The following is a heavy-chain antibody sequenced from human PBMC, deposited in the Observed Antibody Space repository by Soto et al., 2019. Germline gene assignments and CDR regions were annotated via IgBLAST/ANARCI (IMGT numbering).Heavy chain of an antibody. V-gene: IGHV1-3*01. Sequence: SCKASGYTFTSYGIHWVRQAPGQRLEWMGWLNAANGDTKYSPKFQGRVTITRDTSASTAYMELTSLRSEDTAVYYCVRRHVSATGIDCFDPWGQGTPVTVSS. CDR1: GYTFTSYG. CDR2: LNAANGDT. J-gene: IGHJ5*02. D-gene: IGHD6-13*01. CDR3: VRRHVSATGIDCFDP.